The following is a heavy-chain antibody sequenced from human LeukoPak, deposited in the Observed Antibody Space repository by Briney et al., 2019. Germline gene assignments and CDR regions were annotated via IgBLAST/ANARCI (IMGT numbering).Heavy chain of an antibody. CDR3: ARGSGVDVPGDAFDI. J-gene: IGHJ3*02. CDR1: GFTFNNYN. V-gene: IGHV3-53*01. Sequence: PGGSLRLSCAASGFTFNNYNMNWVRQAPGKGLEWVAIIYTGGTTYYSDSVKVRFTISRDNSNNTLYLHMNGLRAEDTAVYYCARGSGVDVPGDAFDIWGQGTMVTVSS. D-gene: IGHD3-10*01. CDR2: IYTGGTT.